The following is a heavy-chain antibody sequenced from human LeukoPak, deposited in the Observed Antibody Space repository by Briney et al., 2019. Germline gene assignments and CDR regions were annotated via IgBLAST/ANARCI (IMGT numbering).Heavy chain of an antibody. V-gene: IGHV5-51*01. CDR2: IYPGDSDT. D-gene: IGHD5-18*01. J-gene: IGHJ4*02. CDR1: GYSFTSYR. Sequence: GESLKISCKGSGYSFTSYRIGWVRQMPGKGLEWMGIIYPGDSDTRYSPSFQGQVTITANKSISTAYLQWSGLKASDTAMYCCARLDEDTSMAYFDYWGQGTLVTVSS. CDR3: ARLDEDTSMAYFDY.